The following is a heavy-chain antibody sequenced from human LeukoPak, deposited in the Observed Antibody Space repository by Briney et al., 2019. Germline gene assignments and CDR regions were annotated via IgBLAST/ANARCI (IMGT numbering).Heavy chain of an antibody. V-gene: IGHV3-23*01. D-gene: IGHD1-14*01. J-gene: IGHJ4*02. Sequence: GGSLRLSCAASGFNFGDCAMSWVRQAPGKGLEWVSDINGDGDRPYYADSVKGRFTISRDNAKNSLYLQMNSLRAEDTAVYYCARALPETGDYWGQGTLVTVSS. CDR2: INGDGDRP. CDR1: GFNFGDCA. CDR3: ARALPETGDY.